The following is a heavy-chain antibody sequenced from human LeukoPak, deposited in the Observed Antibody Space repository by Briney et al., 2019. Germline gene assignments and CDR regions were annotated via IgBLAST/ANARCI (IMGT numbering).Heavy chain of an antibody. V-gene: IGHV3-15*01. CDR1: GFTFVNAW. J-gene: IGHJ4*02. CDR3: TTDRYYDAAYTT. D-gene: IGHD3-22*01. CDR2: IKSKTDGGTT. Sequence: GGSFRLSCAASGFTFVNAWMTWVRQAPGKGLEWVGRIKSKTDGGTTDYAAPVKGRFTISRDDSKNTLYLQMNSLKTDDTAVYYCTTDRYYDAAYTTWGQGTLVTVSS.